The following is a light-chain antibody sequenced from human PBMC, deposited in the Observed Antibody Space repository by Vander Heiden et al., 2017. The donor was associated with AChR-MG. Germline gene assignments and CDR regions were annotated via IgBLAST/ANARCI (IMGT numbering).Light chain of an antibody. J-gene: IGLJ2*01. CDR1: SSNIGNNY. CDR2: DNN. V-gene: IGLV1-51*01. Sequence: QSVLPQPPSVSAAPGQKVTISCSGSSSNIGNNYVSWYQQVPGTAPKLLIYDNNKRPSGIPDRFSGSKSGTSATLGITGLQTGDEADYYCGTWDSSLSAVVFGGGTKLTVL. CDR3: GTWDSSLSAVV.